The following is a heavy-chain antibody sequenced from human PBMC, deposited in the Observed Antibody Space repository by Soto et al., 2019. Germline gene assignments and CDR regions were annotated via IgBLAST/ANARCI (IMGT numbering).Heavy chain of an antibody. CDR2: LDQGGGEK. CDR1: EFSFSDYW. V-gene: IGHV3-7*05. D-gene: IGHD2-15*01. CDR3: AKDIVVVVAATEYYFDY. Sequence: GGSLRLSCAASEFSFSDYWMAWVRQAPGKGLEWVANLDQGGGEKHYVDSVKGRFTISRDNAKNSLYLQMNSLRAEDTAVYYCAKDIVVVVAATEYYFDYWGQGTLVTVS. J-gene: IGHJ4*02.